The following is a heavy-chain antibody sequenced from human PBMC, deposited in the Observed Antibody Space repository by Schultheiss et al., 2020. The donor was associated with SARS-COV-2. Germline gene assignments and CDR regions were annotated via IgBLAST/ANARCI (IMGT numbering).Heavy chain of an antibody. CDR3: ARPPFGELLGPYYFDY. Sequence: SLKISCAASGFTFDDYAMHWVRQAPGKGLEWVSGISWNSGSIGYADSVKGRFTISRDNAKNSLYLQMNSLRAEDTAVYYCARPPFGELLGPYYFDYWGQGTLVTVSS. V-gene: IGHV3-9*01. D-gene: IGHD3-10*01. CDR2: ISWNSGSI. CDR1: GFTFDDYA. J-gene: IGHJ4*02.